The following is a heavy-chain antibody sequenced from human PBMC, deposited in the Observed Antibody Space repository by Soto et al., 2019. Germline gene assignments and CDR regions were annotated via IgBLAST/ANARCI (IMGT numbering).Heavy chain of an antibody. CDR2: ISGSGSMK. Sequence: EVYLLESGGGLVQPGGSLRLSCTASGLTFRNYAMTWVRQAPGRGLEWVSGISGSGSMKYYADSVKGRFTISRDNSKNKLFLQMDSLRDEDTAMYHCAKEAVASEQVPISGDSWGQGALVTVSS. CDR3: AKEAVASEQVPISGDS. D-gene: IGHD2-15*01. J-gene: IGHJ4*02. CDR1: GLTFRNYA. V-gene: IGHV3-23*01.